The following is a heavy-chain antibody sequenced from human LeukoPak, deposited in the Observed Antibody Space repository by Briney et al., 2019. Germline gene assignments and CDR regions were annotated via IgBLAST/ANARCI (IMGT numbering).Heavy chain of an antibody. V-gene: IGHV3-23*01. J-gene: IGHJ4*02. D-gene: IGHD1-26*01. CDR1: GFIFSSYA. CDR3: ARELSGRHYEEGINYFDY. Sequence: GGSLRLSCAASGFIFSSYAMSWVRQAPGKGLEWVSASSDSDDGTEYADSVKGRFSIFRDNSKSTLYLQMNSLRAEDTAVYYCARELSGRHYEEGINYFDYWGQGTLVTVSS. CDR2: SSDSDDGT.